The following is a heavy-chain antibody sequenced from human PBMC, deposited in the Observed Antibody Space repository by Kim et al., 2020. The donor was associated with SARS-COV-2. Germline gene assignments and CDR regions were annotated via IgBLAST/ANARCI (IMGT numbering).Heavy chain of an antibody. Sequence: SFQGHVTISADKSISTAYLQWSSLKASDTAMYYCARLYCSGGSCYFWFDPWGQGTLVTVSS. CDR3: ARLYCSGGSCYFWFDP. V-gene: IGHV5-10-1*01. D-gene: IGHD2-15*01. J-gene: IGHJ5*02.